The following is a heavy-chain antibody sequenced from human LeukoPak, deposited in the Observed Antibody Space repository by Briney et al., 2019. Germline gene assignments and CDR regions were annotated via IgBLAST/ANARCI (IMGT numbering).Heavy chain of an antibody. V-gene: IGHV3-23*01. Sequence: PGGSLRLSCAASGFTFSSYAMNWVRQAPGKGLEWVSTLSGRGDYTYYADSVKGRFTISRDNSKNTLYLQMNSLRAEDTAVYYCAKTYGSGSYFAFDYWGQGTLVTVSS. CDR2: LSGRGDYT. CDR3: AKTYGSGSYFAFDY. D-gene: IGHD3-10*01. J-gene: IGHJ4*02. CDR1: GFTFSSYA.